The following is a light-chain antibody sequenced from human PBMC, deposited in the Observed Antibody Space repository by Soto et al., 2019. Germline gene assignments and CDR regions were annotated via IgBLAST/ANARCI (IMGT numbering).Light chain of an antibody. CDR3: QQFSSYPLT. CDR1: QTVRNKY. V-gene: IGKV3-20*01. CDR2: DAS. J-gene: IGKJ4*01. Sequence: EVVLTQSPGTLPLSPGARGPRSCSASQTVRNKYLAWYKQKPGQAPRLXIYDASSRATGIPDRLSGGGSGTEFTLTISRLEPEDFEVYYCQQFSSYPLTFGGGTKVDIK.